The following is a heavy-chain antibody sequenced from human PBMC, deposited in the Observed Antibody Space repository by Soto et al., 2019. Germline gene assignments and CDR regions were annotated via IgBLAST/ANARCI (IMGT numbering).Heavy chain of an antibody. CDR3: AKESRDYDFWSGYGDY. Sequence: GGSLRLSCAASGFTFSSYAMGWVRQAPGKGLEWVSAISGSGGSTYYADSVKGRFTISRDNSKNTLYLQMNSLRAEDTAVYYCAKESRDYDFWSGYGDYWGQVTLVTVSS. D-gene: IGHD3-3*01. V-gene: IGHV3-23*01. CDR1: GFTFSSYA. CDR2: ISGSGGST. J-gene: IGHJ4*02.